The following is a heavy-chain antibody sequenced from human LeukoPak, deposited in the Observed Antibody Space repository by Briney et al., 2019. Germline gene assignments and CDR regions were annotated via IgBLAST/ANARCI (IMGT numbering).Heavy chain of an antibody. CDR2: INPGNGNT. CDR1: GYTFTSYA. Sequence: ASVKVSCKASGYTFTSYAMHWVRQAPGQGLEWMGWINPGNGNTKFSQKFQGRVTITRDTSASTAYMELSSLRSEDTAVYYCARDVDSGSYFPNTWFDPWGQGTLVTVSS. D-gene: IGHD1-26*01. CDR3: ARDVDSGSYFPNTWFDP. J-gene: IGHJ5*02. V-gene: IGHV1-3*01.